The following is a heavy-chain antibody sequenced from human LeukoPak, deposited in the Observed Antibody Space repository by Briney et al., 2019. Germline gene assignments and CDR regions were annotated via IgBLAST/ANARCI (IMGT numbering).Heavy chain of an antibody. CDR1: GYTFTGYY. J-gene: IGHJ5*02. Sequence: ASVKVSCKASGYTFTGYYMHWVRQAPGQGLEWMGWINPNSGGTNYAQKFQGRVAMTRDTPISTAYMELSRLRSDDTAVYYCARDLTGTTSGWFDPWGQGTLVTVSS. D-gene: IGHD1-7*01. CDR2: INPNSGGT. V-gene: IGHV1-2*02. CDR3: ARDLTGTTSGWFDP.